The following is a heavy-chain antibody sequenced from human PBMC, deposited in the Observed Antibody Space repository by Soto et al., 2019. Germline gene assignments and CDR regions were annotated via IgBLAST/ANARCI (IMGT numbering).Heavy chain of an antibody. J-gene: IGHJ4*02. V-gene: IGHV1-18*01. CDR2: VSPYDGKT. Sequence: ASVKVSCKASGYTFTNYGFNWVRRSPGQGLEWMGWVSPYDGKTSYAQNLQGRVTLTTDTSTTTAFMELWSLRSDDTAVYYCARGALPWTTSYFDHWGQGTPVTVSS. D-gene: IGHD3-3*01. CDR1: GYTFTNYG. CDR3: ARGALPWTTSYFDH.